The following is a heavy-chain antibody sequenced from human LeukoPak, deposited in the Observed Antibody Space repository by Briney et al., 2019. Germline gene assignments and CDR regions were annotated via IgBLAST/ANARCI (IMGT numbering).Heavy chain of an antibody. CDR3: ARERYGSGSYSTDY. D-gene: IGHD3-10*01. CDR1: GFTFSSYW. V-gene: IGHV3-7*01. J-gene: IGHJ4*02. Sequence: GGSLRLSCAASGFTFSSYWMSWVRQTPGKGLEWVANIKQDGSEKYYVDSVKGRFTISRDNTKISLYLQMNSLRAEDTAVYYCARERYGSGSYSTDYWGQGTLVTVSS. CDR2: IKQDGSEK.